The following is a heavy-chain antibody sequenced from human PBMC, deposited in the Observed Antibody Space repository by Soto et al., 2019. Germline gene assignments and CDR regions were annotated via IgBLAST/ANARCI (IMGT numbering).Heavy chain of an antibody. CDR2: INHSGST. V-gene: IGHV4-34*01. D-gene: IGHD3-3*01. CDR1: GGSFSGYY. Sequence: PSETLSLTCAVYGGSFSGYYWSWIRQPPGKGLEWIGEINHSGSTNYNPSLKSRVTISVDTSKNQFSLKLSSVTAADTAVYYCAREKSGYFPYYYYYYMDVWGKGTTVTVSS. CDR3: AREKSGYFPYYYYYYMDV. J-gene: IGHJ6*03.